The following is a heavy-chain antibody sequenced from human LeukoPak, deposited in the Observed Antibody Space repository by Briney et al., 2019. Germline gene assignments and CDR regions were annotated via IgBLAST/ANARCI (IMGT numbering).Heavy chain of an antibody. J-gene: IGHJ4*02. Sequence: AGSLRLSCAASGFTFSSYAMSWVRQAPGKGLEWVSTISGSGGSTDYAGSVKGRFTISRDNSKNTLYLQMNSLRAEDTAVYYCAKASGYGGKSAIDYWGQGTLVTVSS. D-gene: IGHD4-23*01. CDR3: AKASGYGGKSAIDY. CDR1: GFTFSSYA. V-gene: IGHV3-23*01. CDR2: ISGSGGST.